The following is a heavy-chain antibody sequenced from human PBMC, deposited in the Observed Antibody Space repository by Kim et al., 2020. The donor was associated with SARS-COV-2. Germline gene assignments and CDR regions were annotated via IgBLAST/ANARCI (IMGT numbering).Heavy chain of an antibody. V-gene: IGHV3-48*03. D-gene: IGHD3-22*01. CDR2: ISSSGSTI. Sequence: GGSLRLSCAASGFTFSSYEMNWVRQAPGKGLEWVSYISSSGSTIYYADSVKGRFTISRDNAKNSLYLQMNSLRAEDTAVYYCARESSGYYQAFDYWGQGTLVTVPS. CDR1: GFTFSSYE. CDR3: ARESSGYYQAFDY. J-gene: IGHJ4*02.